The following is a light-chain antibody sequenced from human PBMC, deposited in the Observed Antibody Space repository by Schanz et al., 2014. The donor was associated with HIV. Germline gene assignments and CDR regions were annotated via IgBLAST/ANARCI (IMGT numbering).Light chain of an antibody. V-gene: IGLV2-8*01. Sequence: QSALTQPPSASGSPGQSVTISCTGTDRDIDTNNFVSWYQQHPGKAPKLIIHDVSTRPSAVPDRFSGSKSGNTASLTVSGLQAEDEADYYCSSHAGRSSFVVFGGGTKLTVL. CDR3: SSHAGRSSFVV. J-gene: IGLJ2*01. CDR2: DVS. CDR1: DRDIDTNNF.